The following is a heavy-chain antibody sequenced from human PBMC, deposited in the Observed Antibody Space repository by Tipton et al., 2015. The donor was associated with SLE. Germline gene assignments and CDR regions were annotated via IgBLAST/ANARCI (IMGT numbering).Heavy chain of an antibody. CDR3: ARDGEGGATPFDY. J-gene: IGHJ4*02. D-gene: IGHD1-26*01. V-gene: IGHV3-21*03. Sequence: GSLRLSCAASGFTFSSYSMNWARQAPGKGLEWVSSISSSSSYIYYADSVKGRFTISRDNAKNSLYLQMNSLRAEDTAVYYCARDGEGGATPFDYWGQGTLVTVSS. CDR1: GFTFSSYS. CDR2: ISSSSSYI.